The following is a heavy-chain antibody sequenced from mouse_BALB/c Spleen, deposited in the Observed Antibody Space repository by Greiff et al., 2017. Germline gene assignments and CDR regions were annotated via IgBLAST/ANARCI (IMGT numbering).Heavy chain of an antibody. CDR2: IFPGSGNT. CDR1: GYSFTSYY. J-gene: IGHJ2*01. CDR3: ACYDY. D-gene: IGHD1-1*01. Sequence: QVQLKESGPELVKPGASVKISCKSSGYSFTSYYIHWVKQRPGQGLEWIGCIFPGSGNTKYNEKFKGKATLTADTSSSTAYMPLSSLTSEDSAVYFCACYDYWGRGTTLTVSS. V-gene: IGHV1-66*01.